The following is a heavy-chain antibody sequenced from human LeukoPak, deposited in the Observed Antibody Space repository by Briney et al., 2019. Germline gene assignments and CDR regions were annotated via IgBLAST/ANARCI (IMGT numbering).Heavy chain of an antibody. CDR2: IYYSGST. V-gene: IGHV4-59*01. CDR3: ARSKRGYSGYDPFDY. Sequence: SETLSLTCTVSGGSISSYYWSWIRQPPGKGLEWIGYIYYSGSTNYNPSPKSRVTISVDTSKNQFSLKLSSVTAADTAVYYCARSKRGYSGYDPFDYWGQGTLVTVSS. CDR1: GGSISSYY. J-gene: IGHJ4*02. D-gene: IGHD5-12*01.